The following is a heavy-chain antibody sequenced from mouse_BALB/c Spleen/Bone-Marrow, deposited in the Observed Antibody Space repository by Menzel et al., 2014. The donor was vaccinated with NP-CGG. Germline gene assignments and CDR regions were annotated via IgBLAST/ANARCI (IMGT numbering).Heavy chain of an antibody. CDR3: ARDYNGYFDF. Sequence: EVKLMESGGGLVQPGGSLRLSCTTSGFTFTNYFMTWVRQPPGKALEWLGFIRNKANGYTTEYNPFVKGRFTISRDNSQGIFYLQTNTLRAEDSAIYYCARDYNGYFDFWGQGTTLTVSS. J-gene: IGHJ2*01. CDR1: GFTFTNYF. V-gene: IGHV7-3*02. D-gene: IGHD6-1*01. CDR2: IRNKANGYTT.